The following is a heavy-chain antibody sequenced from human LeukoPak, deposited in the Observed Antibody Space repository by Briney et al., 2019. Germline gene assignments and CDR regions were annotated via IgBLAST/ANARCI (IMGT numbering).Heavy chain of an antibody. CDR2: VSYDGGTE. Sequence: GGSLRLSCVASGFTVTTYAMHWVRQAPGKGLEWVAVVSYDGGTEFYADSVKGRFTISRDSSKNTLFLQMDSLRIEDTAVYYCAKISAVAANPGAFDIWGRGTMVTVSS. CDR1: GFTVTTYA. CDR3: AKISAVAANPGAFDI. V-gene: IGHV3-30-3*01. D-gene: IGHD6-19*01. J-gene: IGHJ3*02.